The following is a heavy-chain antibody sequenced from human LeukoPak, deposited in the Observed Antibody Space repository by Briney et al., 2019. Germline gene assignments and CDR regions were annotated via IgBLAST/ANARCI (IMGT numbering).Heavy chain of an antibody. J-gene: IGHJ4*02. CDR3: ARDSNFYDVSNDKAEDF. Sequence: SQTLSLTCTVTGDSISRGTYYWTWVRQPAGKGLEWIGRVFRSGSTYYNPSLKSRVTISIDTSNNQFSLHLRSVTAADTAVYYCARDSNFYDVSNDKAEDFWGQGTLVTVSS. V-gene: IGHV4-61*02. CDR1: GDSISRGTYY. CDR2: VFRSGST. D-gene: IGHD3-22*01.